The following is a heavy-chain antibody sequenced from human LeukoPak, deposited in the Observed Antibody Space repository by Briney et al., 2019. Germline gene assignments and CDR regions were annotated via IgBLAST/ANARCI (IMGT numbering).Heavy chain of an antibody. Sequence: ASVKVSCKASGYTFTSYGISWVRQAPGQGLEWMGWISAYNGNTNYAQKLQGRVTMTTDTSTSTAYMELRSLRSDDTAVYYCARVIWFGDENAGNDYWGQGTLVTVSS. CDR3: ARVIWFGDENAGNDY. D-gene: IGHD3-10*01. CDR2: ISAYNGNT. J-gene: IGHJ4*02. V-gene: IGHV1-18*01. CDR1: GYTFTSYG.